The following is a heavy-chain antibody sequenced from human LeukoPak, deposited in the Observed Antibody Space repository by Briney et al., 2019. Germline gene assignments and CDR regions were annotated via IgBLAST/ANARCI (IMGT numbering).Heavy chain of an antibody. J-gene: IGHJ4*02. V-gene: IGHV4-59*01. CDR2: IHYTGST. Sequence: SETLSLTCSVSGGSINSYYWSWIRQPPGKGLECIGYIHYTGSTNYNPSLKSRVTISVDTSKNQFSLKLTSVTAADTAVYYCARDSGSFSFDYWGQGTLVTVSS. CDR3: ARDSGSFSFDY. CDR1: GGSINSYY. D-gene: IGHD1-26*01.